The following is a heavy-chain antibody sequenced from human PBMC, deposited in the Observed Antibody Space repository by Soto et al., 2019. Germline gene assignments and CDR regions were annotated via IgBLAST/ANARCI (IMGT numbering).Heavy chain of an antibody. CDR2: ISYDGSNK. CDR3: ARDLDSGYVLKCDFDI. V-gene: IGHV3-30-3*01. CDR1: GFTFSSYA. Sequence: GGSLRLSCAASGFTFSSYAMHWVRQAPGKGLEWVAVISYDGSNKYYADSVKGRFTISRDNSKNTLYLQMNSLRDENTAVYYCARDLDSGYVLKCDFDIWCQGTLLTVSS. J-gene: IGHJ3*02. D-gene: IGHD5-12*01.